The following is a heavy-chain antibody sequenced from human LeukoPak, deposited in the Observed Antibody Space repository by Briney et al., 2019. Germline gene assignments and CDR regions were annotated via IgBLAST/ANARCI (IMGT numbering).Heavy chain of an antibody. CDR3: AKGIEYSSSLLDY. CDR2: ISGSGGST. V-gene: IGHV3-23*01. D-gene: IGHD6-6*01. J-gene: IGHJ4*02. CDR1: GFTFSSYA. Sequence: GGSLRLSCAASGFTFSSYAMSWVHQAPGKGLEWVSAISGSGGSTYYADSVKGRFTISRDNSKNTLYLQMNSLRAEDTAVYYCAKGIEYSSSLLDYWGQGTLVTVSP.